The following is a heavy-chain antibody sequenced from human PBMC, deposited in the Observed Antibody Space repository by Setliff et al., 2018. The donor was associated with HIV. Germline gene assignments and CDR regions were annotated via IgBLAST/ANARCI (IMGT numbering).Heavy chain of an antibody. CDR3: AREDWRGMDV. CDR1: GFTFSTHS. CDR2: ISSSSGTI. D-gene: IGHD3-3*01. Sequence: PGGSLRLSCAASGFTFSTHSMNWVRQAPGKGLGWVSYISSSSGTIYYADSVKGRFTISRDNVKNSLYLQMNSLRAEDTALYYCAREDWRGMDVWGQGTTVTVSS. V-gene: IGHV3-48*01. J-gene: IGHJ6*02.